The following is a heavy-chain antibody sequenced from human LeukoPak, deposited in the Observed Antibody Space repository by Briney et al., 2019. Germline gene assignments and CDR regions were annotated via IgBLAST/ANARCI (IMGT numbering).Heavy chain of an antibody. CDR1: GGSISSYY. J-gene: IGHJ6*02. CDR2: IYYSGST. V-gene: IGHV4-59*01. Sequence: SETLSLTCTVSGGSISSYYWSWIRQPPGKGLEWIGYIYYSGSTNYNPSLKSRVTISVDTSKNQFSLKLSSVTAADTAVYYCARDGSGGSSYYYGMDVWGQGTTVTVSS. D-gene: IGHD2-15*01. CDR3: ARDGSGGSSYYYGMDV.